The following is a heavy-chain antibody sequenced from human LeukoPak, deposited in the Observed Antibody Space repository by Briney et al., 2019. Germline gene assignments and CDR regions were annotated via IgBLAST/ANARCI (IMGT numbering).Heavy chain of an antibody. CDR2: LRYDGSNK. CDR1: GFTFSSYG. J-gene: IGHJ6*02. CDR3: VRDYYDTSGSEAYYYGMDV. Sequence: GGSLRLSCAASGFTFSSYGRHLVRQAPGQGLEWVAFLRYDGSNKYYADSVKGRFTISRDNAKNSLYLQMNSLRAEDTAVYYCVRDYYDTSGSEAYYYGMDVWGQGTTVTVSS. V-gene: IGHV3-30*02. D-gene: IGHD3-22*01.